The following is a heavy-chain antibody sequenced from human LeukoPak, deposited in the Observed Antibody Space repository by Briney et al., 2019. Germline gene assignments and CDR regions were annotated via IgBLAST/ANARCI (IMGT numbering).Heavy chain of an antibody. CDR1: GFTFSSYW. CDR3: ARDLSGWYVVQGYYYGMDV. Sequence: PGGSLRLSCAASGFTFSSYWMSWVRQAPGKGLEWVANIKQDGSEKYYVDSVKGRFTISRDNAKNSLYLQMNSLRAEDTAVYYCARDLSGWYVVQGYYYGMDVWGQGTTVTVSS. CDR2: IKQDGSEK. J-gene: IGHJ6*02. V-gene: IGHV3-7*01. D-gene: IGHD6-19*01.